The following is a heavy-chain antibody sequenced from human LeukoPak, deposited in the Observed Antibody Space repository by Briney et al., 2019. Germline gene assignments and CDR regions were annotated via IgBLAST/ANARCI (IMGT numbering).Heavy chain of an antibody. CDR2: INPSGGRT. V-gene: IGHV1-46*02. Sequence: ASVKVSCKASGYTFNSYYMHWVRRAPGQGLEWMGIINPSGGRTSYAQKFQGRVTMTRDTSTRTIYIELYSLRSDDTAVCYCARGGRDYGDPRFDPWGQGTLVTVSS. CDR3: ARGGRDYGDPRFDP. CDR1: GYTFNSYY. J-gene: IGHJ5*02. D-gene: IGHD4-17*01.